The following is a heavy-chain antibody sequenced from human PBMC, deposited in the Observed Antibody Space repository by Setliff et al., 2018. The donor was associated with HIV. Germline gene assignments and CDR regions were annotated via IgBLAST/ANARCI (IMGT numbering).Heavy chain of an antibody. V-gene: IGHV4-59*01. D-gene: IGHD4-17*01. Sequence: SETLSLTCTVSGGSISTYYWSWIRQPPGRGLEWIGSIYFTGSSDNNPSLKSRVTLSVDTSKHQFSLKLSSVTAADTAVYYCARVQMAYAAFDVWGQGTMVTVPS. CDR1: GGSISTYY. J-gene: IGHJ3*01. CDR3: ARVQMAYAAFDV. CDR2: IYFTGSS.